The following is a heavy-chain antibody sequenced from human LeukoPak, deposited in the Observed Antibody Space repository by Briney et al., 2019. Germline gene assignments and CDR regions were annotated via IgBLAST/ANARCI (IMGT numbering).Heavy chain of an antibody. CDR2: IFYSGST. J-gene: IGHJ3*02. D-gene: IGHD3-10*01. CDR1: ADSFSSAYY. V-gene: IGHV4-38-2*02. CDR3: AKSNGYGLVDI. Sequence: SETLSLTCTVSADSFSSAYYWGWIRQPPGKGLEWIGNIFYSGSTYYSPSLKSRVTISLDTSRNQFSLKLNSVTAADTAVYYCAKSNGYGLVDIWGQGTMVTVSS.